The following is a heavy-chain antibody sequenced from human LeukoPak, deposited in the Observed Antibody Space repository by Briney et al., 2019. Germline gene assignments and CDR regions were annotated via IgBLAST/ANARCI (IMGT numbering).Heavy chain of an antibody. D-gene: IGHD5-18*01. V-gene: IGHV4-31*02. J-gene: IGHJ4*02. CDR3: ARDRPTSGYSYGLDY. CDR2: IYYSGST. Sequence: SWVRQHPGKGLEWIGYIYYSGSTYYNPSLKSRVTISVDTSKNQFSLKLSSVTAADTAVYYCARDRPTSGYSYGLDYWGQGTLVTVSS.